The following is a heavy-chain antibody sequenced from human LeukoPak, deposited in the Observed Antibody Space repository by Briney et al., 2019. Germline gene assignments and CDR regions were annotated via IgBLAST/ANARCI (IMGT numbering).Heavy chain of an antibody. D-gene: IGHD2-2*01. J-gene: IGHJ4*02. CDR3: ARDMGLIVVVPAALDY. CDR2: ISAYNGNT. CDR1: GYTFTSYG. V-gene: IGHV1-18*01. Sequence: EASVKVSCKASGYTFTSYGISWVRQAPGQGLEWMGWISAYNGNTNYAQKFQGRVTMTRDTSISTAYMELSRLRSDDTAVYYCARDMGLIVVVPAALDYWGQGTLVTVSS.